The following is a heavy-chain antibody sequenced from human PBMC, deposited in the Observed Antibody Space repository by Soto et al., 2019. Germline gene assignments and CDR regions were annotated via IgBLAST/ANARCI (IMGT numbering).Heavy chain of an antibody. J-gene: IGHJ6*02. CDR2: IYYSGST. CDR1: GGSISSYY. D-gene: IGHD3-3*01. CDR3: ARDGNYDFKHNYYYYGMDV. V-gene: IGHV4-59*01. Sequence: PSETLSLTCTVSGGSISSYYWSWIRQPPGKGLEWIGYIYYSGSTNYNPSLKSRVTISVDTSKNQFSLKLSSVTAADTAVYYCARDGNYDFKHNYYYYGMDVWGQGTTVTVSS.